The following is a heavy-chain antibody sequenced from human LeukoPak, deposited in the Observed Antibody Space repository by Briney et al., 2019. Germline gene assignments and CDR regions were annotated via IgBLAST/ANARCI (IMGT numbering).Heavy chain of an antibody. CDR2: MNPKSGGT. CDR1: GYTFTGYY. J-gene: IGHJ4*02. CDR3: ARSPDILTGEKFDY. Sequence: ASVKVSCKASGYTFTGYYVHWLRQAPGQGLEWMGWMNPKSGGTNYAQKFEARVTMNRDTSISTAYMELSRLRFDDTAVYYCARSPDILTGEKFDYWGQGTLVTVSS. D-gene: IGHD3-9*01. V-gene: IGHV1-2*02.